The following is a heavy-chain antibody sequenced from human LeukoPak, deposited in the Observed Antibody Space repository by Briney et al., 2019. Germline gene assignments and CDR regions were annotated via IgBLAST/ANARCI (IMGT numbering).Heavy chain of an antibody. D-gene: IGHD1-26*01. CDR3: ASGPSGSDY. CDR2: ISYDGSNK. V-gene: IGHV3-30*04. CDR1: GFTFSSYA. Sequence: GGSLRLSCAASGFTFSSYAMRWVRQAPGKGLEWVAVISYDGSNKYYADSVKGRFTISRDNSKNTLYLQMNSLRAEDTAVYYCASGPSGSDYWGQGTLVTVSS. J-gene: IGHJ4*02.